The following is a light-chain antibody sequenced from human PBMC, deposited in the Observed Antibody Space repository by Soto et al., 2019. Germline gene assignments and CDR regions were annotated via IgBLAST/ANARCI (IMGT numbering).Light chain of an antibody. CDR2: DAS. CDR1: QSVSSSY. V-gene: IGKV3-20*01. CDR3: YQYDSSPWT. J-gene: IGKJ1*01. Sequence: ESVWTQSPGTLSLSPVEXXTLSCSASQSVSSSYLAWYQQKPGQAPRLVIYDASSRATGIPDRFSGSGSGTDFTLTISRLEPEDFAVYFCYQYDSSPWTFGQGTKVDIK.